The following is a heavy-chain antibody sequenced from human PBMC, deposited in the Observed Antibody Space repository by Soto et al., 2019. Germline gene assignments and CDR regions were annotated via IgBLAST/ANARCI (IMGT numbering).Heavy chain of an antibody. D-gene: IGHD4-17*01. CDR1: GFTFSTYA. CDR2: ISYDGSNK. CDR3: ARDERTYGDYPM. J-gene: IGHJ4*02. Sequence: QVQLVESGGGVVQPGRSLRLSCAASGFTFSTYAMHWVRQAPGKGLEGVAVISYDGSNKYYADSVKGRFTISRDNSKNTLYLQMNSLRAEDTAVYYCARDERTYGDYPMWGQGTLVTVSS. V-gene: IGHV3-30-3*01.